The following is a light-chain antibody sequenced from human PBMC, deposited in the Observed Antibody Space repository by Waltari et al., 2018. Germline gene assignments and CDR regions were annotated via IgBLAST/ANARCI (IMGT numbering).Light chain of an antibody. CDR3: QQSYKSPYT. Sequence: DIQMTKSPSSLSASVGAKVTITCRASQSLTLYVDWYQQKPGKAPKLLIYAASTLQTGVPSRFSDSGSGTECTDAISSVQSEDLATYYCQQSYKSPYTFGQGTKLE. CDR2: AAS. V-gene: IGKV1-39*01. J-gene: IGKJ2*01. CDR1: QSLTLY.